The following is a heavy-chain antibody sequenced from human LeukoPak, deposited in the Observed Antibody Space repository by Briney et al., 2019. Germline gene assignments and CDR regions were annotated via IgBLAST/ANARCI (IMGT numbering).Heavy chain of an antibody. V-gene: IGHV3-74*01. D-gene: IGHD4-17*01. J-gene: IGHJ3*02. Sequence: PGGSLRLSCAASGFTFSSYWMHWVRQAPGKGLVWVSRINSDGSSTSYADSVKGRFTISRDNAKNTLYQQMNSLRAEDTAVYYCARPDYGDYWDAFDIWGQGTMVTVSS. CDR2: INSDGSST. CDR3: ARPDYGDYWDAFDI. CDR1: GFTFSSYW.